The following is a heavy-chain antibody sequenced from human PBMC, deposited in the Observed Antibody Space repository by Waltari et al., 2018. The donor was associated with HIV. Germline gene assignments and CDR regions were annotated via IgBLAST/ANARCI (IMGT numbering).Heavy chain of an antibody. CDR2: IYSGGIA. Sequence: EVQLVESGGGLIQPGGSLRLSCVVSGVPVSFTYMSWVRQAPGKGLEWVAIIYSGGIAKYADSVKGRFTVSRDSHNNTVYLQMNNLRGEDTAVYYCAKSDSGYYGWFDPWGQGTRVTVSS. V-gene: IGHV3-53*01. D-gene: IGHD3-22*01. CDR3: AKSDSGYYGWFDP. J-gene: IGHJ5*02. CDR1: GVPVSFTY.